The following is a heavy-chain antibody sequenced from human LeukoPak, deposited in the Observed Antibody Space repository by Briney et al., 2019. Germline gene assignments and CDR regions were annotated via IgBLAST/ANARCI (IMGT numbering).Heavy chain of an antibody. CDR3: ARADSSGPHDY. D-gene: IGHD3-22*01. Sequence: PSETLSLTCTVSGGSLSSYYWSWIRQPPGKGLEGGGYIYYSGSTNYNPSLKSRVTISVDTSKTQFSLKLSSVTAADTAVYYCARADSSGPHDYWGQGTLVTVSS. J-gene: IGHJ4*02. CDR1: GGSLSSYY. CDR2: IYYSGST. V-gene: IGHV4-59*01.